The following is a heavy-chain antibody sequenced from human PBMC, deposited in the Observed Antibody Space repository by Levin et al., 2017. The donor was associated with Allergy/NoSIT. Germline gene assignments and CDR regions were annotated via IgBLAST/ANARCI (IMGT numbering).Heavy chain of an antibody. J-gene: IGHJ4*02. CDR3: AHRNVERSGYYDLDYFDK. V-gene: IGHV2-5*02. CDR2: IYWDGDI. CDR1: GFSLSKNGVA. D-gene: IGHD3-3*01. Sequence: SGPTLVKPTQTLTLSCTFSGFSLSKNGVAVGWVRQPPGKALEWLALIYWDGDILYNPCLRGRLTITEDTHKNQVVLTLTNVGPVDTPTNYCAHRNVERSGYYDLDYFDKWGQGILVTVSS.